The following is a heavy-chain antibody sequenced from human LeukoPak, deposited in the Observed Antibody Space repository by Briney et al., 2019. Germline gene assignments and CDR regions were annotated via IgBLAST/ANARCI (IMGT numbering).Heavy chain of an antibody. Sequence: GASVKVSCKASGYTFTSYDINWVRQATGQGLEWMGWMNPNSGNTGYAQKFQGRVTMTEDTSTDTAYMELSSLRSEDTAVYYCAAGKTYYYDTSGYYFPLNAFDIWGQGTMVTVSS. D-gene: IGHD3-22*01. CDR1: GYTFTSYD. CDR2: MNPNSGNT. V-gene: IGHV1-8*01. J-gene: IGHJ3*02. CDR3: AAGKTYYYDTSGYYFPLNAFDI.